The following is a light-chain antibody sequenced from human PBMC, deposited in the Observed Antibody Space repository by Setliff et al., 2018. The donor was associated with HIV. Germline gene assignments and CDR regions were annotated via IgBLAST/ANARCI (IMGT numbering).Light chain of an antibody. CDR1: SSDIGDTYS. Sequence: QSALTQPASVSGSPGQSITISCIGTSSDIGDTYSIAWYQQHPGKVPKLLIYDATLRPSGVSSRFSASKSGNTASLTISGLQSEDEATYYCSSWTSSRTLAFGTGTK. CDR3: SSWTSSRTLA. V-gene: IGLV2-14*03. J-gene: IGLJ1*01. CDR2: DAT.